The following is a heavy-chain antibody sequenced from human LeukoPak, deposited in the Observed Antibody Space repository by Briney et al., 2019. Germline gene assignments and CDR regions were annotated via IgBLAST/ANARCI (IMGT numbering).Heavy chain of an antibody. V-gene: IGHV3-7*04. CDR2: INQDGSEI. D-gene: IGHD4-17*01. Sequence: GGSLRLSCAASAISFDKHWMNWVRQAPGKGLEWVANINQDGSEIYYVDSAKGRFTISRDNAKNSLYLQMNSLRVDDTAVYYCARGLVTSVTGLAAFDIWGQGTMVTVSS. CDR1: AISFDKHW. J-gene: IGHJ3*02. CDR3: ARGLVTSVTGLAAFDI.